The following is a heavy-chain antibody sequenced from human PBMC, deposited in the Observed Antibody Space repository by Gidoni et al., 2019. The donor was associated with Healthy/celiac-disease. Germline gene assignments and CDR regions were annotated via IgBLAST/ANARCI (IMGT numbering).Heavy chain of an antibody. CDR2: INHSGST. Sequence: QVQLQQWGAGLLKPSETLSLTCAVYGGSFSGYYWSWIRQPPGKGLEWIGEINHSGSTNYNPSLKSRVTISVDTSKNQFSLKLSSVTAADTAVYYCARVPLSYYYDSSGYYNSRYFDLWGRGTLVTVSS. J-gene: IGHJ2*01. CDR1: GGSFSGYY. CDR3: ARVPLSYYYDSSGYYNSRYFDL. V-gene: IGHV4-34*01. D-gene: IGHD3-22*01.